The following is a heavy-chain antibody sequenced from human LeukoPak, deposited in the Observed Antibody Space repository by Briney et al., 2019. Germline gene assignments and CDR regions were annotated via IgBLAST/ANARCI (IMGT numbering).Heavy chain of an antibody. J-gene: IGHJ3*01. Sequence: ASVKVSCKASGYTFTGYYMHWVRQAPGQGLEWMGWINPNSGDTNYAQKFQGRVTMTRDTSISTAYMELNSLRSDGTAVYYCARDGNFDFWGQGTMVTVSS. CDR3: ARDGNFDF. CDR1: GYTFTGYY. CDR2: INPNSGDT. V-gene: IGHV1-2*02. D-gene: IGHD1-26*01.